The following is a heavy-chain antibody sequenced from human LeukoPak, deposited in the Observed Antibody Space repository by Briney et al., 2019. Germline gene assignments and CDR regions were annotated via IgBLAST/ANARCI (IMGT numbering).Heavy chain of an antibody. CDR2: IYYSGST. CDR1: GGSISGYY. Sequence: SETLSLTCTVSGGSISGYYWSWIRQPPGKGLEWIGYIYYSGSTNYKPSLKSRVTISVDTSKNQFSLKLSSVTAADTAVYYCARVPRMATILGGYWYFDLWGRGTLVTVSS. CDR3: ARVPRMATILGGYWYFDL. D-gene: IGHD5-24*01. J-gene: IGHJ2*01. V-gene: IGHV4-59*01.